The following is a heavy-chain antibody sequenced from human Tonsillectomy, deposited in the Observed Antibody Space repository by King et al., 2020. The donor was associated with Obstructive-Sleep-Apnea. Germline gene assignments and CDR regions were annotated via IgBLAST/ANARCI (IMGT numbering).Heavy chain of an antibody. CDR1: GGSISSSTYY. Sequence: QLQESGLGLVKPSETLSLTCTVSGGSISSSTYYWGWIRQPPGKGLGVIWSIHFSGSPYSNPSLKSRVTISVDTSKNQFSLKLSSVTAADTAVYYCARHGVNYYESGRYGWFDPWGQGTLVTVSS. CDR2: IHFSGSP. CDR3: ARHGVNYYESGRYGWFDP. J-gene: IGHJ5*02. D-gene: IGHD3-10*01. V-gene: IGHV4-39*01.